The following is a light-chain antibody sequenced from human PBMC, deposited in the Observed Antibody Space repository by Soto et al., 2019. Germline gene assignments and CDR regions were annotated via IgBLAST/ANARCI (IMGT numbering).Light chain of an antibody. V-gene: IGLV2-14*01. CDR3: SSYTGSSTLFV. CDR2: DVT. CDR1: NGDVGAYNY. Sequence: QSLLTQPSSGSGSPGQSITISCTGTNGDVGAYNYVSWYQQHPGKAPRLMIYDVTNRPSGVSNRFSGSKSGNTASLTISGLQAEDEADYYCSSYTGSSTLFVFGTGTKVTVL. J-gene: IGLJ1*01.